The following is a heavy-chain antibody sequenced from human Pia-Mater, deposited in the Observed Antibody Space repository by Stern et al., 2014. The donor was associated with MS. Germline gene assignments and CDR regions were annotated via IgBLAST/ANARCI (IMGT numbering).Heavy chain of an antibody. D-gene: IGHD2/OR15-2a*01. Sequence: VQMVDTGGGVVQPWRPLRLSWGASGFSFRSFGMNWFRQALGKGLEWVALLSYVGSKDYAGSVKGRFAISRDNSKNTLYLQMNSLRAEDTAVYYCAKDRQYLTFFFDFWGQGSLVTVSS. J-gene: IGHJ4*02. CDR1: GFSFRSFG. CDR2: LSYVGSK. CDR3: AKDRQYLTFFFDF. V-gene: IGHV3-30*18.